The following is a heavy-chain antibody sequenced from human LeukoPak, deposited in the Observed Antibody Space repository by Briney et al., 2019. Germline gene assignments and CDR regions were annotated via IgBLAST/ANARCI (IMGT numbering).Heavy chain of an antibody. CDR2: LSGNEDLV. CDR3: YGGFDS. Sequence: GGSLRLSCAASGFTFTTYAMSWVRQAPGKGLEWVASLSGNEDLVWYPDSLRGRFTISRDSSKNTLYLQLNSLRVEDTAVYGWYGGFDSWGQGMLVTVS. CDR1: GFTFTTYA. V-gene: IGHV3-23*01. J-gene: IGHJ4*02. D-gene: IGHD3-16*01.